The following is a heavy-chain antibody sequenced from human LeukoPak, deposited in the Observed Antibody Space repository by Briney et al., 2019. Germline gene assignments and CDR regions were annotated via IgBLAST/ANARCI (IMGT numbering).Heavy chain of an antibody. CDR2: INHSGST. J-gene: IGHJ4*02. D-gene: IGHD3-22*01. CDR3: ARGPHYYDSSGYYFAF. CDR1: GGSFSGYY. V-gene: IGHV4-34*01. Sequence: PSETLSLTCAVYGGSFSGYYWSWIRQPPGKGLEWIGEINHSGSTNYNPPLKSRVTISVDTSKNQFSLKLSSVTAADTAVYYCARGPHYYDSSGYYFAFWGQGTLVTVSS.